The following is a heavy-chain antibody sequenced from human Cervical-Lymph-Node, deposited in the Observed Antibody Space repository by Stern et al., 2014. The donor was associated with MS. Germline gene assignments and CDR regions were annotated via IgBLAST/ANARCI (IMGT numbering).Heavy chain of an antibody. J-gene: IGHJ4*02. CDR1: GYTFTSHY. Sequence: QVQLVQSGPEVKKPGASVRVSCKASGYTFTSHYMHWVRQAPGQGLEWMGLINPSTGSSIYAQRFQGRVAMTRDTSSTTVYLELSSLTSEETALYYCARDVARKYYFDSWPGNPGHRLL. V-gene: IGHV1-46*01. CDR3: ARDVARKYYFDS. D-gene: IGHD2-21*01. CDR2: INPSTGSS.